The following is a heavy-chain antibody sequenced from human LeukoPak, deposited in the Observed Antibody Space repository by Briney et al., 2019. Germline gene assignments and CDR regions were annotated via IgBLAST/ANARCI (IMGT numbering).Heavy chain of an antibody. Sequence: ASVKVSCKASGYTFTGYYMHCVRQAPGHGLEWMGRINPNRGGTNYAQKFQGRVTMTRDTSISTPYMELSRLRSDDTAVYYCARVSRRDGYNLGYWGQGTLVTVSS. CDR2: INPNRGGT. J-gene: IGHJ4*02. CDR1: GYTFTGYY. D-gene: IGHD5-24*01. CDR3: ARVSRRDGYNLGY. V-gene: IGHV1-2*06.